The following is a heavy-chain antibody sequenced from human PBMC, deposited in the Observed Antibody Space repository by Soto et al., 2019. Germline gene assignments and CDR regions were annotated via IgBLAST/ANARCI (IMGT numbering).Heavy chain of an antibody. CDR3: ARYFCSRGTCYFFDH. V-gene: IGHV4-59*01. D-gene: IGHD2-15*01. Sequence: PSETLYLTCSVSGGSISGFYWSWVRQTPVRGLEWIGYIYYNGRTGYNPSLKSRVFFSVDTSRNQFSLRVSSVTAADTAFYYCARYFCSRGTCYFFDHWGHGALVTVSS. J-gene: IGHJ4*01. CDR1: GGSISGFY. CDR2: IYYNGRT.